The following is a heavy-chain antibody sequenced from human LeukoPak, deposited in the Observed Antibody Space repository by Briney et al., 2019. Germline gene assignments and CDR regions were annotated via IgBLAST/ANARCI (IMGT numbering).Heavy chain of an antibody. CDR1: GFTFSGSA. V-gene: IGHV3-21*01. J-gene: IGHJ4*02. CDR3: ARDLDVGYGDY. D-gene: IGHD5-18*01. CDR2: ISSSSSYI. Sequence: GGSLRLSCAASGFTFSGSAMSWVRQAPGEGLEWVSSISSSSSYIYYADSVKGRFTISRDNAKNSLYLQMNSLRAEDTAVYYCARDLDVGYGDYWGQGTLVTVSS.